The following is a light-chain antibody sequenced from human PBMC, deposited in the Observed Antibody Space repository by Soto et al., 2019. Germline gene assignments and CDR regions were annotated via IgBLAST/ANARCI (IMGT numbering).Light chain of an antibody. V-gene: IGKV3-20*01. CDR3: QQYGSSPYT. J-gene: IGKJ2*01. Sequence: EIVLTQSPGTLSLSPGERATLSCRASQSVSSSYLAWYQQKPGQAPRLLIYGASSRDTGIPDRFSGSGCGTDFTLTISRLEPEDGAVYYCQQYGSSPYTFGQGTKLEIK. CDR1: QSVSSSY. CDR2: GAS.